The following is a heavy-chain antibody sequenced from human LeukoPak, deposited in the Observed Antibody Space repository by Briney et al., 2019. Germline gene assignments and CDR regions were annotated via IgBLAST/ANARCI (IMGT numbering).Heavy chain of an antibody. V-gene: IGHV3-9*01. D-gene: IGHD3-22*01. CDR1: GFTFDDYA. CDR2: ISWNSGSI. Sequence: HPGRSLRLSCAASGFTFDDYAMHWVRQAPGKGLEWVSGISWNSGSIGYADSVKGRFTISRDNAKNSLYLQMNSLRAEDTALYYCAKTAYYYDSSGYYSSYWYFDLWGRGTLVTVSS. CDR3: AKTAYYYDSSGYYSSYWYFDL. J-gene: IGHJ2*01.